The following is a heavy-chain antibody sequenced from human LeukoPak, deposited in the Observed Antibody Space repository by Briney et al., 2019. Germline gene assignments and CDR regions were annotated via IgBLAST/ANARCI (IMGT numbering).Heavy chain of an antibody. Sequence: PGGSLRLSCAASGFTFSSYGMYWVRQAPGKGLEWVCLIRKKSDRYTTEYAASVKGRFTISRDDSTNSVYLQMSSLKSEDTAVYYCADIGGGGSNTRWGEGTVVTVSS. J-gene: IGHJ1*01. V-gene: IGHV3-72*01. D-gene: IGHD2-15*01. CDR3: ADIGGGGSNTR. CDR2: IRKKSDRYTT. CDR1: GFTFSSYG.